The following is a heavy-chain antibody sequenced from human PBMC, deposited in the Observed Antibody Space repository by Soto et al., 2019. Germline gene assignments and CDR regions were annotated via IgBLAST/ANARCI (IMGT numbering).Heavy chain of an antibody. CDR3: ARVRIQLWFDYYYGMDV. V-gene: IGHV4-34*01. CDR2: INHSGST. Sequence: SETLSLTCAVYGGSCSGYYWSWIRQPPGKGLEWIGEINHSGSTNYNPSLKSRVTISVDTSKNQFSLKLSSVTAADTAVYYCARVRIQLWFDYYYGMDVWGQGTTVTVSS. D-gene: IGHD5-18*01. CDR1: GGSCSGYY. J-gene: IGHJ6*02.